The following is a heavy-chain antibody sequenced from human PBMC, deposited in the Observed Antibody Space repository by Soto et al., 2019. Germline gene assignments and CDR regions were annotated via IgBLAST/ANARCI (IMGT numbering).Heavy chain of an antibody. Sequence: SETLSLTCAVYGGSFSGYYWSWIRQPPGKGLEWIGEINHSGSTNYNPSLKSRVTISVDTSKNQFSLKLSSVTAADTAVYYCARAYDINGYYYYYGMDVWGQGTTVTVSS. CDR2: INHSGST. CDR3: ARAYDINGYYYYYGMDV. CDR1: GGSFSGYY. D-gene: IGHD3-9*01. V-gene: IGHV4-34*01. J-gene: IGHJ6*02.